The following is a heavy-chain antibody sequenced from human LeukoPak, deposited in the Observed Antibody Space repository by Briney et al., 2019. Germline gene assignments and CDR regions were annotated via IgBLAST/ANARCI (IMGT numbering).Heavy chain of an antibody. Sequence: SETLSLTCTVSGGSISRSSYYWGWIRQPPGKGLEWIGSIYYRGSTYYNPSLKSRVTISIDTSKNQFSLKLSSVTAADTAVYYCARDPRRSAIAVAGTSGFDYWGQGTLVTVSS. D-gene: IGHD6-19*01. CDR3: ARDPRRSAIAVAGTSGFDY. CDR2: IYYRGST. CDR1: GGSISRSSYY. J-gene: IGHJ4*02. V-gene: IGHV4-39*07.